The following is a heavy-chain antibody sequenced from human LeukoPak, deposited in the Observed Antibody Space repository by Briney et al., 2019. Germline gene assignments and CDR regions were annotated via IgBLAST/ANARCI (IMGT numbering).Heavy chain of an antibody. CDR3: AELGITMIGGV. J-gene: IGHJ6*04. CDR2: ISSSSSYI. D-gene: IGHD3-10*02. V-gene: IGHV3-21*01. CDR1: GFTFSSYS. Sequence: PGGSLTLSCAASGFTFSSYSMNWVRQAPGKGLEWVSYISSSSSYIYYADSVKGRFTISRDNAKNSLYLQMNSLRAEDTAVYYCAELGITMIGGVWGKGTTVTISS.